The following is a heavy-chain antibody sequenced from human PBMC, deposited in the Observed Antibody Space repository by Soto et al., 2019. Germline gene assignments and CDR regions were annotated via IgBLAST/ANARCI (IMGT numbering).Heavy chain of an antibody. Sequence: GGSLRLSCAASGFTFSNYDMHWVRQATGKGLEWVSAIGTAGDPYYPGSVKGRFTISRENAKNSLYLQMNSLRAGDTAVYYCARGAAVAGLYYFDYWGQGTLVTVSS. CDR2: IGTAGDP. CDR3: ARGAAVAGLYYFDY. J-gene: IGHJ4*02. V-gene: IGHV3-13*05. D-gene: IGHD6-19*01. CDR1: GFTFSNYD.